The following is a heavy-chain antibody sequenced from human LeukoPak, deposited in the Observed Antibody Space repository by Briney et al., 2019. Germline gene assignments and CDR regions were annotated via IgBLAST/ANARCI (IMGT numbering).Heavy chain of an antibody. CDR3: AGVVPAAMGFLCYYMDV. J-gene: IGHJ6*03. D-gene: IGHD2-2*01. CDR1: GFTFSSYA. V-gene: IGHV3-30-3*01. Sequence: GGSLRLSCAASGFTFSSYAMHWVRQAPGKGLEWVAVISYDGSNKYYADSVKGRFTISRDNSKNTLYLQMNSLRAEGTAVYYCAGVVPAAMGFLCYYMDVWGKGTTVTVSS. CDR2: ISYDGSNK.